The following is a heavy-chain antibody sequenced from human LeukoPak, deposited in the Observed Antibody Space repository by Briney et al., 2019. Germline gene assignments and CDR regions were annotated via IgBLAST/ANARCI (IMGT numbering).Heavy chain of an antibody. CDR2: IYSGGST. CDR1: GFTVSSNY. V-gene: IGHV3-66*01. Sequence: GGSLRLSCAASGFTVSSNYMSWVRQAPGKGLEWVSVIYSGGSTYYADSVKGRFTISRDNSKNTLYLQMNSLRAEDTAVYYCARDRTSTTYAFDIWGQGTMVTVSS. J-gene: IGHJ3*02. D-gene: IGHD2/OR15-2a*01. CDR3: ARDRTSTTYAFDI.